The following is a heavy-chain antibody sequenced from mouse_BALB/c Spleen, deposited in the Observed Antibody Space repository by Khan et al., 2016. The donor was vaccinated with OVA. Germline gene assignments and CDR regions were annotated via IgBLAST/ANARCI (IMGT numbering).Heavy chain of an antibody. CDR3: ARWATWYFDV. J-gene: IGHJ1*01. D-gene: IGHD3-1*01. CDR1: GYTFTNYW. Sequence: QVQLKQSGAELVRPGTSVKISCKASGYTFTNYWLGWVKQRPGHGLEWIGDIYPGGDYTNYNEKFKGKATLTADTTSTTAYMQHRSLTSEDSDVYFCARWATWYFDVWGAGTTVTVSS. CDR2: IYPGGDYT. V-gene: IGHV1-63*02.